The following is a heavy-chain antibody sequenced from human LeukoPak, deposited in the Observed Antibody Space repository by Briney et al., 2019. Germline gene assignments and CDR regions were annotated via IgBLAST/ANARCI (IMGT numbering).Heavy chain of an antibody. CDR3: ATLSGYQWDY. Sequence: GGSLRLSCAASGFPFRDYYMTWIRQAPGKGLEWISYISRSGDTLYYADSVEGRFTISRDNAKNSLFLQMNSLRAEDTAVYYCATLSGYQWDYWGQGTLVTVSS. V-gene: IGHV3-11*04. D-gene: IGHD3-22*01. J-gene: IGHJ4*02. CDR1: GFPFRDYY. CDR2: ISRSGDTL.